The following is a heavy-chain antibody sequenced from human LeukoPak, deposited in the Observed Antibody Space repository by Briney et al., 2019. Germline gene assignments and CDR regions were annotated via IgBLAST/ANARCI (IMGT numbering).Heavy chain of an antibody. D-gene: IGHD3-22*01. Sequence: SGPTLVNPTQTLTLTRAFSGFSLPTRGVGVGWIRQPPGKALEWLALLYWDDDKRYSPSLKSRLTITKDTSKKQVVLTVTNLDPVDTATYYCARLAYYDNSGSSRPFDIWGQGTRVTVSS. CDR3: ARLAYYDNSGSSRPFDI. V-gene: IGHV2-5*02. CDR1: GFSLPTRGVG. CDR2: LYWDDDK. J-gene: IGHJ3*02.